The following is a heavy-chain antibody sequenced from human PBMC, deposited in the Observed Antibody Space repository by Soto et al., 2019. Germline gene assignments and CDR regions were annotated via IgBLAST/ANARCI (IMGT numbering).Heavy chain of an antibody. Sequence: EVQLVEAGGGLVQPGRSLRLSCGASGFMFDDYAMHWVRQPPGKGLEWVSGISWHSGNIGYVDSVKGRFTISRDNAKSSLYLQMNSLRPEDTALYFCVKASDYGEREGWFDSWGQGTLVTVSS. CDR1: GFMFDDYA. CDR3: VKASDYGEREGWFDS. V-gene: IGHV3-9*01. CDR2: ISWHSGNI. D-gene: IGHD4-17*01. J-gene: IGHJ5*01.